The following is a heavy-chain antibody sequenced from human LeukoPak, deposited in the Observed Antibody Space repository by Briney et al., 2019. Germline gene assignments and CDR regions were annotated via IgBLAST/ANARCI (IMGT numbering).Heavy chain of an antibody. V-gene: IGHV3-30-3*01. CDR1: GFTFSSYA. D-gene: IGHD2/OR15-2a*01. CDR2: ISYDGSNK. CDR3: ARDLFSPVDESPPYGMDV. Sequence: GGSLRLSCAASGFTFSSYAMRWVRQAPGKGLEWVAVISYDGSNKYYADSVKGRFTISRDNSKNTLYLQMNSLRAEDTAVYYCARDLFSPVDESPPYGMDVWGQGTTVTVSS. J-gene: IGHJ6*02.